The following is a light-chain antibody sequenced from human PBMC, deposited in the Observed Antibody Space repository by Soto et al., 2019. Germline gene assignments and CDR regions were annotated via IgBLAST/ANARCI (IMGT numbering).Light chain of an antibody. Sequence: DIQMTQSPSTLSASIGDSVTITCRASQPITTWLAWYQQKPGRAPRLLIYDAFVLQSGVPSRFSGSGSGTEFTLTISSLQPDDFATYYCQHYNSYSEAFGQGTKVELK. CDR2: DAF. J-gene: IGKJ1*01. CDR3: QHYNSYSEA. V-gene: IGKV1-5*01. CDR1: QPITTW.